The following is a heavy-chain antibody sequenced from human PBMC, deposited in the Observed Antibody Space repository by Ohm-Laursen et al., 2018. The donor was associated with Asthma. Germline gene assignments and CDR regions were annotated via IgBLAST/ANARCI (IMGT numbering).Heavy chain of an antibody. CDR3: TKLKLGGTTGYRNWFDP. Sequence: SLRLPCTASGFTFSSYAMHWVRQAPGKGLEWVAVISYDGSNKYYADSVKGRFTISRDNSKNTLYLQMNSLRAEDTAVYYCTKLKLGGTTGYRNWFDPWGQGTLVTVSS. J-gene: IGHJ5*02. CDR1: GFTFSSYA. D-gene: IGHD1-26*01. V-gene: IGHV3-30-3*01. CDR2: ISYDGSNK.